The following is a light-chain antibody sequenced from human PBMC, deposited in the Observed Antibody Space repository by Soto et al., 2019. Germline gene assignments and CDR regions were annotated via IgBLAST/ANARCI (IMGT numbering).Light chain of an antibody. CDR3: QQRSNWPYT. CDR2: DTS. Sequence: EIVLTQSPATLSLSPGERATLSCRASQSVSSYLAWYQQKPGQAPRLLIYDTSNSATDIPARFSGSGSGTDFTLTISSLEPEDFAVYYCQQRSNWPYTCGQGTKLEIK. J-gene: IGKJ2*01. V-gene: IGKV3-11*01. CDR1: QSVSSY.